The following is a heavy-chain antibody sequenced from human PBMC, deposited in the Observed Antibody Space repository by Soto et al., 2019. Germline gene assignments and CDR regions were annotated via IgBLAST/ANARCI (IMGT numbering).Heavy chain of an antibody. CDR2: IYSGGST. CDR3: AKDRVTTVAQLRS. Sequence: EVQLVESGGGLDQPGGSLRLSCAASGFTVSSNYMSWVRQAPGKGLEWVSVIYSGGSTYYADSVQGRFTISRDNSKTTLYLQGNSLSAADAALYYCAKDRVTTVAQLRSWGQGTLVTVSS. J-gene: IGHJ5*02. D-gene: IGHD4-17*01. V-gene: IGHV3-66*01. CDR1: GFTVSSNY.